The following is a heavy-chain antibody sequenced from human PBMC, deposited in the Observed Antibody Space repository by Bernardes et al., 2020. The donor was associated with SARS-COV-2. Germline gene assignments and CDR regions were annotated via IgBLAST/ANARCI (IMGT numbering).Heavy chain of an antibody. J-gene: IGHJ4*02. Sequence: SETLSLTCAVYGGSFSGYYWSWIRQPPGKGLEWIGEINHSGSANYNPSLKSRVTISVDTSKNQFSLKLSSVTAAVTAVYYCARYGSFYGSGSYYAWGQGTLVTVSS. V-gene: IGHV4-34*01. CDR2: INHSGSA. CDR3: ARYGSFYGSGSYYA. D-gene: IGHD3-10*01. CDR1: GGSFSGYY.